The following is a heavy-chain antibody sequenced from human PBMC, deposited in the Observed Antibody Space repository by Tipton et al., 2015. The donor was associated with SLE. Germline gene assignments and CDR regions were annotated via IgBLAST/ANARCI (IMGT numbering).Heavy chain of an antibody. J-gene: IGHJ4*02. V-gene: IGHV1-18*01. CDR1: GYTFTTYG. Sequence: QSGAEVKKPGASVKVSCRASGYTFTTYGVSWVRQAPGQGLEWMGWLTAYSAKTNYAQKFQGRVTMTTDTSTSTAYMELRSLKADDTAVYYCARGLGGDFFDYWGQGTLVTVSP. CDR2: LTAYSAKT. CDR3: ARGLGGDFFDY. D-gene: IGHD3-16*01.